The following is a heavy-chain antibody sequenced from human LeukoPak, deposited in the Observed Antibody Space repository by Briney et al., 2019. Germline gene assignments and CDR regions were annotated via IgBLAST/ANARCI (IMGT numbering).Heavy chain of an antibody. CDR1: GYTFTSYG. V-gene: IGHV1-18*01. D-gene: IGHD6-13*01. J-gene: IGHJ3*02. CDR3: ASPDPGIAAAGWAFDI. Sequence: GASVKVSCKASGYTFTSYGISWVRQAPGQGLEWMGWISAYNGNTNYAQKLQGRVTMTTDTSTSAAYMEPRSLRSDDTAVYYCASPDPGIAAAGWAFDIWGQGTMVTVSS. CDR2: ISAYNGNT.